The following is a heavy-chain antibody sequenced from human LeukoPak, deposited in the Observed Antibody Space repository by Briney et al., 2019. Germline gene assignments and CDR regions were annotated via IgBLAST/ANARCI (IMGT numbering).Heavy chain of an antibody. CDR1: GFTFSSYS. J-gene: IGHJ5*02. D-gene: IGHD6-25*01. V-gene: IGHV3-48*04. Sequence: PGGSLRLSCAASGFTFSSYSMNWVRQAPGKGLEWVSYISSSSSTIYYADSVKGRFTISRDNAKNSLYLQMNSLRAEDTAVYYCARDPVRSGEYWFDPWGQGTLVTVSS. CDR2: ISSSSSTI. CDR3: ARDPVRSGEYWFDP.